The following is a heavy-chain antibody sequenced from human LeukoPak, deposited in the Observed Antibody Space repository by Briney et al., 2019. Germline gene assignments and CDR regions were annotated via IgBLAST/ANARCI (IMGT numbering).Heavy chain of an antibody. CDR2: TSAYNGNT. V-gene: IGHV1-18*01. D-gene: IGHD6-19*01. CDR3: ASGKHGSGAFEWFDP. J-gene: IGHJ5*02. CDR1: GYTFTSYG. Sequence: VASVTVSCKASGYTFTSYGISWVRQAPGQGLEWMGWTSAYNGNTNYAQKLQGRVTMTTDTSTSTAYMELRSLRSDDTAVYYGASGKHGSGAFEWFDPWGQGTLVTLSS.